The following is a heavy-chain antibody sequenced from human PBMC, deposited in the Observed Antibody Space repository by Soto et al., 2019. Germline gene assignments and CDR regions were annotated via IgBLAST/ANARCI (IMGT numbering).Heavy chain of an antibody. CDR3: ARGYGAYSNADSYFDY. CDR2: IYYSGST. Sequence: LSLTCTVSGGSVSSGSYYWSWIRQPPGKGLEWIGYIYYSGSTNYNPSLKSRVTISVDTSKNQFSLKLSSVTAADTAVYYCARGYGAYSNADSYFDYWGQGTLVTVSS. CDR1: GGSVSSGSYY. V-gene: IGHV4-61*01. D-gene: IGHD4-4*01. J-gene: IGHJ4*02.